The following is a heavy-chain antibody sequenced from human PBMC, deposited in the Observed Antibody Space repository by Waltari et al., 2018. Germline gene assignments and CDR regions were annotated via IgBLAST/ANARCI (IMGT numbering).Heavy chain of an antibody. D-gene: IGHD3-10*01. CDR3: ARTSVYNYYCSGSSIWFDP. J-gene: IGHJ5*02. Sequence: QVQLQESGPGLVRPSETLSLTCAVSGVSLTNYYWSWIRQPPGKGLEWIGYIYYDGSTRYNPSLKSLVPILVDTSKNQFSLSLTSVTAVDTAVYYCARTSVYNYYCSGSSIWFDPWGQGTLVTVSS. CDR2: IYYDGST. V-gene: IGHV4-59*01. CDR1: GVSLTNYY.